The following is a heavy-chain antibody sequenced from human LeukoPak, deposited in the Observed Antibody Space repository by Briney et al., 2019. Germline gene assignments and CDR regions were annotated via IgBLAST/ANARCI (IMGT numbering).Heavy chain of an antibody. Sequence: PSETLSLTCAVSGGSISSSNWWSWVRQPPGKGLEWIGEIYHSGSTNYNPSLKSRVTISVDTSKSQFSLILSSVTAADTAVYYCARGSSSFLYWGQGTVVTVSS. J-gene: IGHJ4*02. CDR2: IYHSGST. D-gene: IGHD6-6*01. V-gene: IGHV4-4*02. CDR1: GGSISSSNW. CDR3: ARGSSSFLY.